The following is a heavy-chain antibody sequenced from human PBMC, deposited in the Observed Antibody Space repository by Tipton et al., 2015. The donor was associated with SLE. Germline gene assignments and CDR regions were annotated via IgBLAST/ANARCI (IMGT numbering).Heavy chain of an antibody. V-gene: IGHV4-61*09. CDR3: ARVKSIFGVVIIDY. Sequence: TLSLTCTVSGGSISSGSYYWSWIRQPAGKRLEWIGHIYNSGSTNYNPSLKSRVTISVDTSQNQFSLKLSSVTAADTAVYYCARVKSIFGVVIIDYWGQGTLVTVSS. D-gene: IGHD3-3*01. CDR1: GGSISSGSYY. CDR2: IYNSGST. J-gene: IGHJ4*02.